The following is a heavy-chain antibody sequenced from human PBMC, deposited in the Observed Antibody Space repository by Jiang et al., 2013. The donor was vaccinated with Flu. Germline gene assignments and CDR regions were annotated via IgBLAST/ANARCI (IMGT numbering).Heavy chain of an antibody. CDR3: ARDEWIQLWFQLGVGYYYGMDV. J-gene: IGHJ6*02. V-gene: IGHV1-2*02. Sequence: SGAEVKKPGASVKVSCKASGYTFTGYYMHWVRQAPGQGLEWMGWINPNSGGTNYAQKFQGRVTMTRDTSISTAYMELSRLRSDDTAVYYCARDEWIQLWFQLGVGYYYGMDVWGQGTTVTVSS. CDR1: GYTFTGYY. D-gene: IGHD5-18*01. CDR2: INPNSGGT.